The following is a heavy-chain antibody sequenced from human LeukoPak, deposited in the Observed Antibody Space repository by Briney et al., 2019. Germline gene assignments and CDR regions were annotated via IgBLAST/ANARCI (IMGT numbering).Heavy chain of an antibody. Sequence: PSETLSLTCAVYGGSFSGYYWSWICQPPGKGLECIGEVNDSGGTNQNPSLKSRVTISVDTSKNQYSLKLSSVTAADTAVYYCARGPHNDSGDLDAFDIWGQGTMVTVSS. CDR3: ARGPHNDSGDLDAFDI. J-gene: IGHJ3*02. CDR2: VNDSGGT. V-gene: IGHV4-34*01. D-gene: IGHD1-26*01. CDR1: GGSFSGYY.